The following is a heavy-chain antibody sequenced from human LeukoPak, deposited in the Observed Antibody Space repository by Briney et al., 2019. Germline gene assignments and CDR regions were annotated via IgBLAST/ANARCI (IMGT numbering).Heavy chain of an antibody. CDR3: ARGTGAYYYL. CDR1: GGSISDYY. J-gene: IGHJ3*01. V-gene: IGHV4-59*01. Sequence: SETLSLTCTVSGGSISDYYWSWIQQPPGKGLEWIGYIYYSGSTKYNPYLKSRVTISIDTSKNQFSLKLSSVTAADTALYYCARGTGAYYYLWGRGTMVTVSS. CDR2: IYYSGST. D-gene: IGHD3-22*01.